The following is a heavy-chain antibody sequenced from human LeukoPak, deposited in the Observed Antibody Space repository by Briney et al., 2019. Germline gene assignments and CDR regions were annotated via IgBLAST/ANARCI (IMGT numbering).Heavy chain of an antibody. D-gene: IGHD2-2*03. V-gene: IGHV1-2*02. CDR3: ARSMDIVVVPAADSSGFDY. J-gene: IGHJ4*02. Sequence: ASVKVSCKASGYTFTGYYMHWVRQAPGQGLEWMGWINPNNGGTNYAQNFQGRVTMTRDTSISSAHMELSRLRSDDTAVYYCARSMDIVVVPAADSSGFDYWGQGTLVTVSS. CDR1: GYTFTGYY. CDR2: INPNNGGT.